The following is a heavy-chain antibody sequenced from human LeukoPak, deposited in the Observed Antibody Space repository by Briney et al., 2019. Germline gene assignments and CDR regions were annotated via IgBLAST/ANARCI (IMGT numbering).Heavy chain of an antibody. CDR2: IYHSGST. V-gene: IGHV4-4*02. J-gene: IGHJ3*02. D-gene: IGHD2-15*01. CDR3: ARRIGGDAFDI. CDR1: GGSISSSNW. Sequence: PSGTLSLTCAVSGGSISSSNWWSWVRQPPGKGLEWIGEIYHSGSTYYNPSLKSRVTIAVETSKNQFSLKLSSVTAADKAVYYCARRIGGDAFDIWGQGTMVTVSS.